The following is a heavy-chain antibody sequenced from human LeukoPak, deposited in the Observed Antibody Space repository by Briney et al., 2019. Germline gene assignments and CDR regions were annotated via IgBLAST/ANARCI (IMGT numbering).Heavy chain of an antibody. CDR2: IWYDGSNK. CDR1: GFTFSSYG. D-gene: IGHD3-10*01. J-gene: IGHJ5*02. V-gene: IGHV3-33*01. Sequence: PGGPLRLSCAASGFTFSSYGMHWVRQAPGKGPEWVAVIWYDGSNKYYADSVKGRFTISRDNSKNTLYLQMNSLRAEDTAVYYCARDRLMAMVRGVLDPWGQGTLVTVSS. CDR3: ARDRLMAMVRGVLDP.